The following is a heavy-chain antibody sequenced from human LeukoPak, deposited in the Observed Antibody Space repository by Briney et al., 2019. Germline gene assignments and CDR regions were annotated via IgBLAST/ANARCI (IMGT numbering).Heavy chain of an antibody. Sequence: ASVKVSCTASGYTFTSYAMHWVRQAPGQRLEWMGWINAGNGNTKYSQKFQGRVTITRDTSASTAYMELSSLRSEDTAVYYCARERGSYYYYYYGMDVWGQGTTVTVSS. D-gene: IGHD1-26*01. CDR2: INAGNGNT. CDR3: ARERGSYYYYYYGMDV. V-gene: IGHV1-3*01. CDR1: GYTFTSYA. J-gene: IGHJ6*02.